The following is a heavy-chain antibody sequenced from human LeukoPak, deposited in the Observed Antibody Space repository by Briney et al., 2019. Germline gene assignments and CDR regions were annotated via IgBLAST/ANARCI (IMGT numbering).Heavy chain of an antibody. Sequence: GGSLRLSCAASGFTFSSYAMHWVRQAPGKGLEWVAVISYDGSNKYYADSVKGRFTISRDNSKNTLYLQMNSLRAEDTAVYYCAKEIGGDYGDSFYYYYGMDVWGQGTTVTVSS. V-gene: IGHV3-30-3*01. CDR1: GFTFSSYA. D-gene: IGHD4-17*01. J-gene: IGHJ6*02. CDR3: AKEIGGDYGDSFYYYYGMDV. CDR2: ISYDGSNK.